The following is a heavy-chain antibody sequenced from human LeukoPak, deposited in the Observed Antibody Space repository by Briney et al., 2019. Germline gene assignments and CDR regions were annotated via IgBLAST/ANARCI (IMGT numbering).Heavy chain of an antibody. CDR2: IKSKTDGGTT. Sequence: PGGSLRLSCAVSGFTFSNAWMVWVRQAPGKGLRWVGRIKSKTDGGTTDYAAPVKGRFTISRDDSKNTLYLEMNSLKTEDTAVYYCTTRGSDSGCPFFWGQGTLVTVSS. J-gene: IGHJ4*02. CDR3: TTRGSDSGCPFF. V-gene: IGHV3-15*01. D-gene: IGHD3-10*01. CDR1: GFTFSNAW.